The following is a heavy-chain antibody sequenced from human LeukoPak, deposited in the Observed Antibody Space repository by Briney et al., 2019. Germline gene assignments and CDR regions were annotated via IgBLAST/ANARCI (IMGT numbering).Heavy chain of an antibody. CDR1: GFTFSSYS. V-gene: IGHV3-21*01. Sequence: GGSLRLSCAASGFTFSSYSMNWVRQAPGKGLEWVSSISSSSSYIYYADSVKGRFTISRDNAKNSLYLQMNSLRAEDTAVYYCARSDQPALYYYGSGSYWSPYYFDYWGQGTLVTVSS. D-gene: IGHD3-10*01. CDR3: ARSDQPALYYYGSGSYWSPYYFDY. J-gene: IGHJ4*02. CDR2: ISSSSSYI.